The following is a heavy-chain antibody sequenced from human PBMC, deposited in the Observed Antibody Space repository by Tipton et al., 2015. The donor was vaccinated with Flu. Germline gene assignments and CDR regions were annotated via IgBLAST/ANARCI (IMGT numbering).Heavy chain of an antibody. J-gene: IGHJ3*02. D-gene: IGHD1-26*01. CDR1: GGSFSGYY. V-gene: IGHV4-34*01. CDR2: INHSGST. CDR3: ARVGRELLNAFDI. Sequence: LSLTCAVYGGSFSGYYWSWIRQPPGKGLEWIGEINHSGSTNYNPSLKSRVTISVDTSKNQFSLKLSSVTAADTAVYYCARVGRELLNAFDIWGQGTMVTVSS.